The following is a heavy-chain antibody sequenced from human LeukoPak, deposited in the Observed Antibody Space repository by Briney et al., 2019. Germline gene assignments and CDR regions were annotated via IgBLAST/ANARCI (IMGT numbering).Heavy chain of an antibody. V-gene: IGHV3-23*01. J-gene: IGHJ5*02. CDR1: GFTFSSYA. Sequence: GGSLRLSCAASGFTFSSYAMSWVRQAPGKGLEWVSAISGSGGSTYYADSVKGRFTISRDNSKNTLYLQMNSLRAEDTAVYYCAKESRITIFGVATRDNWFDPWAREPWSPSPQ. D-gene: IGHD3-3*01. CDR3: AKESRITIFGVATRDNWFDP. CDR2: ISGSGGST.